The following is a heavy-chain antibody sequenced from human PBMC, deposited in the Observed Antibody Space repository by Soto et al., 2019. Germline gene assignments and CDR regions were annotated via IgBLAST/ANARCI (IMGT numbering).Heavy chain of an antibody. CDR3: ARGGILDYDSSGYHDY. D-gene: IGHD3-22*01. CDR2: IIPIFGTA. Sequence: GASVKVSCKASGGTFSSYAISWVRQAPGQGLEWMGGIIPIFGTANYAQKFQGRVTITADESTSTAYMELSSLRSEDTAVYYCARGGILDYDSSGYHDYWGQGTLVTVSS. V-gene: IGHV1-69*13. J-gene: IGHJ4*02. CDR1: GGTFSSYA.